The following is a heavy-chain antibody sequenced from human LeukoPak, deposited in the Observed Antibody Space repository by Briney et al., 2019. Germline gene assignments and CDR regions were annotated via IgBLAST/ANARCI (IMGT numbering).Heavy chain of an antibody. D-gene: IGHD1-7*01. V-gene: IGHV3-30*02. CDR1: RFIFSSYG. CDR3: ARDRTIVTGTTPYYYYYMDV. Sequence: GGSLRLSCAASRFIFSSYGMHWVRQSPGKGLEWVAFIRYDGSSKYYADSVKGRFTISRDNSKNTLYLQMNSLRAEDTAVYYCARDRTIVTGTTPYYYYYMDVWGKGTTVTVSS. J-gene: IGHJ6*03. CDR2: IRYDGSSK.